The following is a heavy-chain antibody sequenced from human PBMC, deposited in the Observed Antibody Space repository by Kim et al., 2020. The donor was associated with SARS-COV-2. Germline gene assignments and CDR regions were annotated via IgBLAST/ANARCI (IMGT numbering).Heavy chain of an antibody. J-gene: IGHJ5*02. Sequence: ASVKVSCKASGYTFTSYDINWVRQATGQGLEWMGWMNPNSGNTGYAQKFQGRVTMTRNTSISTAYMELSSPRSEDTAVYYCARRRVGANNWFDPWGQGTLVTVSS. V-gene: IGHV1-8*01. CDR2: MNPNSGNT. CDR1: GYTFTSYD. CDR3: ARRRVGANNWFDP. D-gene: IGHD1-26*01.